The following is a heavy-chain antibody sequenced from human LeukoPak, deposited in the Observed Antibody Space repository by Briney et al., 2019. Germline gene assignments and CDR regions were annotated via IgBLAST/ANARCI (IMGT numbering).Heavy chain of an antibody. D-gene: IGHD3-9*01. CDR1: GFTFSSYS. CDR2: ISSSSSTI. J-gene: IGHJ4*02. V-gene: IGHV3-48*04. CDR3: ARGGYFDWLLN. Sequence: GGSLRLSCAASGFTFSSYSMNWVRQAPGKGLEWVSYISSSSSTIYYADSVKGRFTISRDNAKNSLYLQTNSLRAEDTAVYYCARGGYFDWLLNWGQGTLVTVSS.